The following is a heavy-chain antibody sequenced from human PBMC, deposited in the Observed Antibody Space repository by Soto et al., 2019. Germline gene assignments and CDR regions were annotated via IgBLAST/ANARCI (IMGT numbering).Heavy chain of an antibody. J-gene: IGHJ5*02. V-gene: IGHV5-51*01. Sequence: PGESLKISCEASGYSFTRYWIGWVRQKPGRGLEWMGIIYPGDSDTRYSPSFQGQVTISADKSISTAYLQWNSLKASDTAMYYSARKRASGDYWGSWGQGTLVTVSS. CDR2: IYPGDSDT. CDR1: GYSFTRYW. CDR3: ARKRASGDYWGS. D-gene: IGHD2-21*01.